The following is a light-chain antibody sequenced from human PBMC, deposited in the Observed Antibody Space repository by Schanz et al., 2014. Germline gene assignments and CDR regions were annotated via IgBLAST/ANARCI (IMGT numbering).Light chain of an antibody. CDR3: QQRSNWPPTIT. CDR1: QSARYNY. J-gene: IGKJ4*01. CDR2: GTS. V-gene: IGKV3D-20*02. Sequence: EIVLTQSPGTLSLSPGERATLSCRASQSARYNYLAWYQQKPGQPPRLLIYGTSSRATGIPARFSGSGSGTDFTLTISSLEPEDFALYYCQQRSNWPPTITFGGGTKVEIK.